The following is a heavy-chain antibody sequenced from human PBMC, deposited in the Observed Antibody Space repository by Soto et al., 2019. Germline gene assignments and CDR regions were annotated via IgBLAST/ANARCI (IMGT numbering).Heavy chain of an antibody. CDR1: GYSFTSYW. CDR3: ARLTYDSSGYYQPTCDY. Sequence: GESLKISCKGSGYSFTSYWIGWVRQMPGEGLEWMGIIYPGGSDTRYSSSFQGQVTISVDKSMSTAYLQWSGLKASDTAMYYCARLTYDSSGYYQPTCDYWGQGTQVTVSS. J-gene: IGHJ4*02. CDR2: IYPGGSDT. V-gene: IGHV5-51*01. D-gene: IGHD3-22*01.